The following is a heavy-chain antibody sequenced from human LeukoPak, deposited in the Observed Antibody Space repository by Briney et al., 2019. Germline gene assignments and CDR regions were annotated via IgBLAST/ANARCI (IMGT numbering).Heavy chain of an antibody. Sequence: SETLSLTCTVSGGSISSSSYYWGWIRQPPGKGLEWIGSIYYSGSTNYNPSLKSRVTISVDTSKNQFPLKLSSVTAADTAVYYCAGGAGDAFDIWGQGTMVTVSS. J-gene: IGHJ3*02. CDR1: GGSISSSSYY. CDR2: IYYSGST. V-gene: IGHV4-39*06. CDR3: AGGAGDAFDI.